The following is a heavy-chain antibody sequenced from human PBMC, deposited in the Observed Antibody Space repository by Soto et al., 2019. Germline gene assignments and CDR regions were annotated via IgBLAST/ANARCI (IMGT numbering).Heavy chain of an antibody. J-gene: IGHJ6*02. CDR3: ARESVVVTAILHYYYGMDV. V-gene: IGHV4-30-4*01. D-gene: IGHD2-21*02. CDR2: IYYSGST. CDR1: GGSISIGDYY. Sequence: SETLSLTFNVSGGSISIGDYYWSWIRPPPGKGLEWIGYIYYSGSTYYNPSLKSRVTISVDTSKNQFSLKLSSVTAADTAVYYCARESVVVTAILHYYYGMDVWGQGTTVTVSS.